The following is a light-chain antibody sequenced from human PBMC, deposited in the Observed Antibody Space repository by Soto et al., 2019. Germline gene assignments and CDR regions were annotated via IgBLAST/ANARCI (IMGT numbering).Light chain of an antibody. CDR2: EVN. J-gene: IGLJ1*01. CDR1: TSDIGGYDY. Sequence: QSVLTQPPCASGSPGQSGAISFTGTTSDIGGYDYVSWYQQHPGKAPKLMIYEVNKRPSGVPDRFSGSKSGNTASLTVSGLQAEDEADYYCSSHGGNSPYVFGTGTKLTVL. V-gene: IGLV2-8*01. CDR3: SSHGGNSPYV.